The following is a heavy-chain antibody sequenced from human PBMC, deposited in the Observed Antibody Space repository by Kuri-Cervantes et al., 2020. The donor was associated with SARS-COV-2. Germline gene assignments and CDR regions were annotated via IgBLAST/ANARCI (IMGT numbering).Heavy chain of an antibody. CDR2: ITSRGTTI. J-gene: IGHJ3*02. CDR1: GITFSDQY. V-gene: IGHV3-11*04. Sequence: GESLKISCAVSGITFSDQYMSWIRQAPGKGLEWVSYITSRGTTIYYADSVKGRFTISRDNAKNSLYLQMNGPRAEDTAVYYCAREPAEVVVVPAAIRGDAFDIWGQGTMVTVSS. D-gene: IGHD2-2*02. CDR3: AREPAEVVVVPAAIRGDAFDI.